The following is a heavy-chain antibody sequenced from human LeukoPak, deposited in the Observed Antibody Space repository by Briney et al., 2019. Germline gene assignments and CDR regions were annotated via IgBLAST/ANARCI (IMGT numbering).Heavy chain of an antibody. CDR1: GGSISSYY. J-gene: IGHJ2*01. CDR2: IYTSGST. Sequence: SETLSLTCTVSGGSISSYYWSWIRQPPGKGLVWIGYIYTSGSTNYNPSLKSRVTISVDTSKNQFSLKLSSVTAADTAVYYCARRVPADLWGRGTLVTVSS. V-gene: IGHV4-4*09. D-gene: IGHD1-1*01. CDR3: ARRVPADL.